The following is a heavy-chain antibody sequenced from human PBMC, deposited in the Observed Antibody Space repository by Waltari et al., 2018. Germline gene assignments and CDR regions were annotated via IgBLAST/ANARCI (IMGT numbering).Heavy chain of an antibody. CDR3: ARDWSGSGRGINY. Sequence: VESGGGLVQPGGSLRLSCAASGFSLSTYWMSWVRQAPGKGLEWVANSKTDGSEKFYVDSVRGRFTISRDNAKNSLSLQMSTLRDEDTGRYYCARDWSGSGRGINYWGQGTLVTVSS. CDR1: GFSLSTYW. V-gene: IGHV3-7*01. CDR2: SKTDGSEK. D-gene: IGHD3-3*01. J-gene: IGHJ4*02.